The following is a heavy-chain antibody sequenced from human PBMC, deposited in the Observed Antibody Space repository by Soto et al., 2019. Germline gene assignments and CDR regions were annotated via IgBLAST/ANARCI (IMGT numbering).Heavy chain of an antibody. V-gene: IGHV1-46*01. D-gene: IGHD4-4*01. J-gene: IGHJ6*02. CDR1: GYTFTSYY. CDR3: ARALTDSNYPTYYYGMDV. Sequence: GASAKASCKAPGYTFTSYYMHWVRQAPGQGLEWMGIINPSGGSTSYAQKFQGRVTMTRDTSTSTVYMELSSLRSADTAVYYCARALTDSNYPTYYYGMDVWGQGTTVTVSS. CDR2: INPSGGST.